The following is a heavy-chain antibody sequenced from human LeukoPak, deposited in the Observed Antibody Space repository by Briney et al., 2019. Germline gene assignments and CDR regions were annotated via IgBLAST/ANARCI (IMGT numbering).Heavy chain of an antibody. CDR1: GFTFSSYA. CDR2: ISGSGGST. CDR3: ARVGMGLWFGEKGFDP. J-gene: IGHJ5*02. D-gene: IGHD3-10*01. Sequence: AGGSLRLSCAASGFTFSSYAMSWVRQAPGKGLEWVSAISGSGGSTYYADSVKGRFTISRDNSKNTLYLQMNSLRAEDTAVYYCARVGMGLWFGEKGFDPWGQGTLVTVSS. V-gene: IGHV3-23*01.